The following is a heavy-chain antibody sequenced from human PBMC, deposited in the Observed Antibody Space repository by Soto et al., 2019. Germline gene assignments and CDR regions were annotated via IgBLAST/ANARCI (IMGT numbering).Heavy chain of an antibody. CDR2: ISDSSGTI. CDR1: GFTFTRHS. V-gene: IGHV3-48*02. D-gene: IGHD4-17*01. Sequence: GGSLRLSCAASGFTFTRHSMNWVRQAAGKGLEWISYISDSSGTIYYADSVKEGLTSSTENQQISLYVTANSMTDAATSVESVDRDPYSSTTVPMMDCCGYGIRVTDS. CDR3: DRDPYSSTTVPMMDCCGYGIRVTDS. J-gene: IGHJ5*01.